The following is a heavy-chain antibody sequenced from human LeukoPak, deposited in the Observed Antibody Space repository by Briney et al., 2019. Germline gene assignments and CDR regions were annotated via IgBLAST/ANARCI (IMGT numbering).Heavy chain of an antibody. CDR2: ISRSSSYI. V-gene: IGHV3-21*01. J-gene: IGHJ4*02. Sequence: GGSLRLSCAASGFTFDDYGMSWVRQAPGKGLEWVSSISRSSSYIYYADSVKGRFTISRDNAKNSLYLQMNSLRAEDTAVYYCARDRSTGTEPPTDYWGQGTLVTVSS. CDR3: ARDRSTGTEPPTDY. D-gene: IGHD1-1*01. CDR1: GFTFDDYG.